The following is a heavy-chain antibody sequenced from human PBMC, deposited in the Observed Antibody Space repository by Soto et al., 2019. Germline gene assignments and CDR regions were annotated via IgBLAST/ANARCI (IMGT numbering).Heavy chain of an antibody. J-gene: IGHJ6*02. CDR2: MNPNSGNT. CDR3: ARAPRSTYYDFWSGYYLGPERLHYYYGMDV. V-gene: IGHV1-8*01. Sequence: ASVKVSCKASGYTFTSYDINWVRQATGQGLEWMGWMNPNSGNTGYAQKFQGRVTMTRNTSISTAYMELSSLRSEDTAVYYCARAPRSTYYDFWSGYYLGPERLHYYYGMDVWGQGTTVTVSS. D-gene: IGHD3-3*01. CDR1: GYTFTSYD.